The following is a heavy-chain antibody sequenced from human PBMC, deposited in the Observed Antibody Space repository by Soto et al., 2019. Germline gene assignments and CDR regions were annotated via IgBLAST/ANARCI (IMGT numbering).Heavy chain of an antibody. CDR2: SIPIFGTA. J-gene: IGHJ6*02. Sequence: QVQLVQSGAEVKKPGSSVKVSCKASGGTFSSYAISWVRQAPGQGLEWMGGSIPIFGTANYAQKFQGRVTITADESTSTAYMELSSLRSEDTAVYYCARDEVRVGPYYYYGMDVWCQGTTVTVSS. V-gene: IGHV1-69*01. D-gene: IGHD3-10*01. CDR3: ARDEVRVGPYYYYGMDV. CDR1: GGTFSSYA.